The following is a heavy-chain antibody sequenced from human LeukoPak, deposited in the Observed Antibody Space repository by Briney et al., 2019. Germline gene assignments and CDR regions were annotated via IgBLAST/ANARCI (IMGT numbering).Heavy chain of an antibody. CDR1: GFTFSSCA. Sequence: PGGSLRLSCEASGFTFSSCAMSWVRQAPGKGLEWVSAISGSGYSTYYADSVKGRFTISRDNSKNTLFLQMNTLRAEDTALYSCTKDTALDYWGQGTLVTVSS. J-gene: IGHJ4*02. V-gene: IGHV3-23*01. D-gene: IGHD4-17*01. CDR2: ISGSGYST. CDR3: TKDTALDY.